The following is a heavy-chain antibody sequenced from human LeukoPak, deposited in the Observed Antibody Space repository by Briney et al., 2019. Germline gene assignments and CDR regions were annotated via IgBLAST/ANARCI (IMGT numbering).Heavy chain of an antibody. D-gene: IGHD4-17*01. Sequence: GGSLRLSCAASGFIFSSYWMSWVRQAPGKGLEWVANIKEDGGEKFHVDSVKGRFTISRDNAKKSLYLQMNSLRAEDTAVYYCAKDGDYGDYLLDYWGQGTLVTVSS. J-gene: IGHJ4*02. V-gene: IGHV3-7*01. CDR3: AKDGDYGDYLLDY. CDR1: GFIFSSYW. CDR2: IKEDGGEK.